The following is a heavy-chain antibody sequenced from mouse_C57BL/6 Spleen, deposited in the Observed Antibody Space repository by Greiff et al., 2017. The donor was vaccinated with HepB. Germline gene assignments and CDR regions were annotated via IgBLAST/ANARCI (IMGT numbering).Heavy chain of an antibody. J-gene: IGHJ4*01. Sequence: EVQRVESGEGLVKPGGSLKLSCAASGFTFSSYAMSWVRQTPEKRLEWVAYISSGGDYIYYADTVKGRFTISRDNARNTLYLQMSSLKSEDTAMYYCTRENYDYDRGYAMDYWGQGTSVTVSS. CDR1: GFTFSSYA. D-gene: IGHD2-4*01. CDR3: TRENYDYDRGYAMDY. CDR2: ISSGGDYI. V-gene: IGHV5-9-1*02.